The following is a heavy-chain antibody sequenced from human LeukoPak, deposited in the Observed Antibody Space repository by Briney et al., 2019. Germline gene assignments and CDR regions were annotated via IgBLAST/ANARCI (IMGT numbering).Heavy chain of an antibody. CDR3: ARDRGYTPHYGMDV. D-gene: IGHD1-1*01. V-gene: IGHV3-21*01. CDR1: GFTFSSYS. J-gene: IGHJ6*02. CDR2: ISSSSSYI. Sequence: GGSLRLSCAASGFTFSSYSMNWVRQAPGKGLEWVSSISSSSSYIYYADSVKGRFTISRDNAKNSLYLQMNSLRAEDTAVYYCARDRGYTPHYGMDVWGQGTTVTVSS.